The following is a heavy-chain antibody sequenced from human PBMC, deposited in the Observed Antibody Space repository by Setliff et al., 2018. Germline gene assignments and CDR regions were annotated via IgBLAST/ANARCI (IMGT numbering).Heavy chain of an antibody. Sequence: PSETLSLTCTVSGGSISNYYWSWIRQPAGKGLEWIGRIYTSGSTNYSPSLKSRVTMSVDTSKNQFSLKLSPVTAADTAVYYCARKGISALSGAFDMWGQGTMVTVSS. J-gene: IGHJ3*02. V-gene: IGHV4-4*07. CDR1: GGSISNYY. CDR2: IYTSGST. D-gene: IGHD1-26*01. CDR3: ARKGISALSGAFDM.